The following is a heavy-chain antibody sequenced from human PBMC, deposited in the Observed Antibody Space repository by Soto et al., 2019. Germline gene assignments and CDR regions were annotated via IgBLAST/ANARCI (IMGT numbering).Heavy chain of an antibody. CDR3: ARAPSGSYPEFDY. CDR2: ISSNSAYI. V-gene: IGHV3-21*01. Sequence: GGSLRLSCAASGFTFRSFTMNWVRQAPGKGLEWVSTISSNSAYIYYTDALRGRFTISRDNSRNMLFLQMNSLRPDDTAVYYCARAPSGSYPEFDYWGQGTLVTVSS. J-gene: IGHJ4*02. D-gene: IGHD1-26*01. CDR1: GFTFRSFT.